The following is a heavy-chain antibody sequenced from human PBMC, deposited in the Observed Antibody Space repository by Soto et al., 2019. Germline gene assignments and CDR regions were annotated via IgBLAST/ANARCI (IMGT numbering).Heavy chain of an antibody. CDR1: GFTFSSYS. J-gene: IGHJ6*03. V-gene: IGHV3-21*01. CDR3: ARDSHGDSTYYYDYYYMDV. Sequence: EVQLVESGGGLVKPGGSLRLSCAASGFTFSSYSMNWVRQAPGKGLEWVSSISSSSSYIYYADSVKGRFTISRDNAKNSLYLQMNSLRAEDTAVYYCARDSHGDSTYYYDYYYMDVWGKGTTVTVSS. D-gene: IGHD4-17*01. CDR2: ISSSSSYI.